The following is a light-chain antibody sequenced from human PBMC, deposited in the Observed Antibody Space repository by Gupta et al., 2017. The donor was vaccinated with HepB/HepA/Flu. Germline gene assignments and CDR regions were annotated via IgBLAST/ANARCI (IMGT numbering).Light chain of an antibody. Sequence: DIQMTQSPSSLSASVGDRVTVTCRASQSIVTYVNWYQQKPGKAPKLLIYAASILQYGVPSRFSGSGSGTDVTLTITTLQPDEFTTYYCQQSDSTPLTFGGGTKVEIK. J-gene: IGKJ4*02. CDR3: QQSDSTPLT. V-gene: IGKV1-39*01. CDR2: AAS. CDR1: QSIVTY.